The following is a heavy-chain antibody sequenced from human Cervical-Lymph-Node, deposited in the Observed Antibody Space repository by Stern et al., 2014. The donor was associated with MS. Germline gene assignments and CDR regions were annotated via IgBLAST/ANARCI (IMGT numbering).Heavy chain of an antibody. D-gene: IGHD6-6*01. J-gene: IGHJ4*02. CDR2: IYYSGST. V-gene: IGHV4-31*03. Sequence: QVQLQESGPGLVKPSQTLSLTCTVSGGSISSGGYYWSLIRPHPGKGLEWIGYIYYSGSTYYTPSLKSRVTISVDTSKNQFSLKLSSVTAADTAVYYCAREGKQLVVDYWGQGTLVTVSS. CDR1: GGSISSGGYY. CDR3: AREGKQLVVDY.